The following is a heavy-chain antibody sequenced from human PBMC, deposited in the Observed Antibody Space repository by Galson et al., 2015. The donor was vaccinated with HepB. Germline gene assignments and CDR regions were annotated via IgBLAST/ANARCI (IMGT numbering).Heavy chain of an antibody. D-gene: IGHD3-10*01. J-gene: IGHJ4*02. CDR3: VRKKYGSGSSALDY. Sequence: SLRLSCAASGFTFSRYEMHWVRQAPGTGLEWVSDIGPAGDTFYTGSVKGRFTISSENGENSLYLQLISLRAGDTAVYHCVRKKYGSGSSALDYVGQGTLVTVPS. V-gene: IGHV3-13*01. CDR1: GFTFSRYE. CDR2: IGPAGDT.